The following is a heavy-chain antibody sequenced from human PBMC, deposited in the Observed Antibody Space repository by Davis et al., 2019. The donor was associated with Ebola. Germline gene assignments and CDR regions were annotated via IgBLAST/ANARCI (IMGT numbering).Heavy chain of an antibody. CDR2: ISYDGSNK. CDR3: AKTSEEGYCSGGSCYSGVPDY. D-gene: IGHD2-15*01. V-gene: IGHV3-30*18. CDR1: GFTFSSYG. Sequence: GESLKISCSASGFTFSSYGMHWVRQAPGKGLEWVAVISYDGSNKYYADSVKGRFTISRDNSKNTLYLQMNSLRAEDTAVYYCAKTSEEGYCSGGSCYSGVPDYWGQGTLVTVSS. J-gene: IGHJ4*02.